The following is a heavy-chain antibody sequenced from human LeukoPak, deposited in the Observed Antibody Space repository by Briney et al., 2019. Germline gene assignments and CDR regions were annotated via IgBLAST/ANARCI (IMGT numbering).Heavy chain of an antibody. D-gene: IGHD3-22*01. Sequence: QTGGSLRLSCAASGFTVSSNYMSWVRQAPGKGLEWVSVIYSGGSTYYADSVKGRFTISRDNSKNTLYLQMNSLRAEDTAVYYCAKEGSYYYDSSGYYSTPLDYFDYWGQGTLVTVSS. CDR2: IYSGGST. V-gene: IGHV3-53*01. CDR1: GFTVSSNY. CDR3: AKEGSYYYDSSGYYSTPLDYFDY. J-gene: IGHJ4*02.